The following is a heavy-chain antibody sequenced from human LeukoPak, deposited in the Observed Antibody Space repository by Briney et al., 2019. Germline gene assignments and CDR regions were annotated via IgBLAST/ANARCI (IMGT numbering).Heavy chain of an antibody. CDR2: IYTSGST. CDR1: GGSISSYY. CDR3: ARDLRVRGGDPYYYYYYYMDV. Sequence: SETLPLTCTVSGGSISSYYWSWIRQPAGKGLEWIGRIYTSGSTNYNPSLKSRVTMSVDTSKNQFSLKLSSVTAADTAVYYCARDLRVRGGDPYYYYYYYMDVWGKGTTVTISS. V-gene: IGHV4-4*07. D-gene: IGHD3-10*01. J-gene: IGHJ6*03.